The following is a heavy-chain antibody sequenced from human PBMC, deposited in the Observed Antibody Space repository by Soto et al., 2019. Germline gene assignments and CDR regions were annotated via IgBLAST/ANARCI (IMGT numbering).Heavy chain of an antibody. D-gene: IGHD3-16*01. CDR1: GSYIIAYY. CDR3: ARTRMIESWIDY. V-gene: IGHV4-59*01. CDR2: VYYTGST. Sequence: PSETLSLTCHVSGSYIIAYYGSWIRKPPGKGLEWIGYVYYTGSTLYNPSLKSRVSISVDMSKKELSLRLSSVTAADTAVYYCARTRMIESWIDYWGQGSQVTVSS. J-gene: IGHJ4*02.